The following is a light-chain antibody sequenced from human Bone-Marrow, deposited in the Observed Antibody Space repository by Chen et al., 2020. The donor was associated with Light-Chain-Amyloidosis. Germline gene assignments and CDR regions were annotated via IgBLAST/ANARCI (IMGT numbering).Light chain of an antibody. J-gene: IGLJ2*01. CDR2: RDT. Sequence: SYELTQPPSVSVSPGQTARITCSGDDLPTKYAYWYQQKPGQAPVLVIHRDTERPSGISERFSGSSSGTTATLTISRVQAEHEASYHCQSADSSGTYEVIFGGGTKLTVL. CDR3: QSADSSGTYEVI. CDR1: DLPTKY. V-gene: IGLV3-25*03.